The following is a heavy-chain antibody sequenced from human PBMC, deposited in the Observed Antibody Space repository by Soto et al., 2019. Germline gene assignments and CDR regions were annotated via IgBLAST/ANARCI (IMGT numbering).Heavy chain of an antibody. CDR1: GFTFSSYA. CDR2: ISYDGSNK. V-gene: IGHV3-30-3*01. D-gene: IGHD3-22*01. J-gene: IGHJ4*02. CDR3: ARDRYYYDSSGYLDY. Sequence: GGSLRLSCAASGFTFSSYAMHWVRQAPGKELEWVAVISYDGSNKYYADSVKGRFTISRDNSKNTLYLQMNSLRAEDTAVYYCARDRYYYDSSGYLDYWGQGTLVTVSS.